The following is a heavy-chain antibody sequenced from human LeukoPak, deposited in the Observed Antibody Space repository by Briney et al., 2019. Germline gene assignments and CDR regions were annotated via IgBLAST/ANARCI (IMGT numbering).Heavy chain of an antibody. Sequence: SETLSLTCAVYGGSFSGYYWSWIRQPPGKGLEWIGEINHSGSTNYNPSLKSRVTISVDTSKNQFSLKLSSVTAADTAVYYCAARYSSSWYYFDYWGQGTLVTVSS. CDR1: GGSFSGYY. V-gene: IGHV4-34*01. J-gene: IGHJ4*02. CDR2: INHSGST. D-gene: IGHD6-13*01. CDR3: AARYSSSWYYFDY.